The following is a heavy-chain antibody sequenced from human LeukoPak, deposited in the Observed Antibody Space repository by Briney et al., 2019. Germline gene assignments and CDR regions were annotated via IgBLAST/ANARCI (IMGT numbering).Heavy chain of an antibody. CDR2: ISSSGNT. D-gene: IGHD3-3*01. CDR3: ARLGAGPTYYDFWSGYSSFYFDY. Sequence: SETLSLTCTVSGGSTSSGNYYWGWIRQPPGKGLEWIGGISSSGNTYYNPSLKSRITISVDTSKNHFSLKLSSVSAADTAVYYCARLGAGPTYYDFWSGYSSFYFDYWGQGTLVTVSS. V-gene: IGHV4-39*02. J-gene: IGHJ4*02. CDR1: GGSTSSGNYY.